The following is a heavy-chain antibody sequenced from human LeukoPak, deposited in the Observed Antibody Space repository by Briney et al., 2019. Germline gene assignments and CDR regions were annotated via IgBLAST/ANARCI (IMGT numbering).Heavy chain of an antibody. CDR3: ARGSSSGWYGLDY. CDR1: GFTFSSYS. J-gene: IGHJ4*02. Sequence: GGSLRLSCAASGFTFSSYSMNWVRQAPGKGLEWVSSISSSSSYIYYADSVKGRFTISRDNAKNSLYLQMNSLRAEDTAVYYCARGSSSGWYGLDYWGQGTLVTVSS. CDR2: ISSSSSYI. V-gene: IGHV3-21*01. D-gene: IGHD6-19*01.